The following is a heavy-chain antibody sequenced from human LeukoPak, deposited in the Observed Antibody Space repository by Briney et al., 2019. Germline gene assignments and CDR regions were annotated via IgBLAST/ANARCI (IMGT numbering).Heavy chain of an antibody. Sequence: SETLSLTCTVSGGSISSSSYYWGWIRQPPGKGLEWIGSIYYSGSTYYNPSLKSRVTISVDTSKNQFSLKLSSVTAADTAVYYCARGLHGPNWFDPWGQGTLVTVSS. D-gene: IGHD5-24*01. J-gene: IGHJ5*02. CDR2: IYYSGST. CDR3: ARGLHGPNWFDP. V-gene: IGHV4-39*07. CDR1: GGSISSSSYY.